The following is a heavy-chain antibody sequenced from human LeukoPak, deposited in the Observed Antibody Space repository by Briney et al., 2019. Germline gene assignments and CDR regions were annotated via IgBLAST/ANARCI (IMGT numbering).Heavy chain of an antibody. CDR3: ASHLRVDRSEYYALAN. CDR2: FYNGGKF. CDR1: GGSISSHY. J-gene: IGHJ4*02. Sequence: SETLSLTCIVSGGSISSHYWSWIRQTPGKGLEWIGFFYNGGKFYYNPSLKSRLTISIDASNDQFSLSLTSVTAADTAVYYCASHLRVDRSEYYALANWGLGTLVTVSS. D-gene: IGHD3-22*01. V-gene: IGHV4-59*08.